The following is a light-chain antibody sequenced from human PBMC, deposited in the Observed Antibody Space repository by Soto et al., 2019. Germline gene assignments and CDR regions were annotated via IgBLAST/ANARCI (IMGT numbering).Light chain of an antibody. CDR3: HHRSSWPAT. J-gene: IGKJ1*01. Sequence: ETVLTQSPATLSLSPGEGATLSCRASQSVGSALAWYQQKPGQAPRLLIHDVSIRATGVPARFSGSGSGTAFTLTISNLESEDFAVYYCHHRSSWPATFGQGTKVEI. CDR2: DVS. CDR1: QSVGSA. V-gene: IGKV3-11*01.